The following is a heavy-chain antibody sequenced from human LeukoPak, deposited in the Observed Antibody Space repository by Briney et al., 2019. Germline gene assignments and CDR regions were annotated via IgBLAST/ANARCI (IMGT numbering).Heavy chain of an antibody. D-gene: IGHD3-10*01. CDR2: ISSGGSTV. CDR3: ARGGSFVEY. J-gene: IGHJ4*02. Sequence: PGGSLRLSCAASGFTFSNYEMHWVRRAPGKGLEWVSYISSGGSTVYYADSVKGRFTVSRDNAKNSLYLQVSSLRAEDTAVYYCARGGSFVEYWGQGTLAIVSS. CDR1: GFTFSNYE. V-gene: IGHV3-48*03.